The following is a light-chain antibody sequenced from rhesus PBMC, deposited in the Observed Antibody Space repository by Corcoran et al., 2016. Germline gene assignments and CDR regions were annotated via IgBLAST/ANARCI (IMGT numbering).Light chain of an antibody. Sequence: DIVMTQTPLSLPVTPGEPASISCRSSQSLLDSEDGNTYLDWYLQQPGRSPQLLIYEVSNRASGVPDRFSGSGSDTYFTLKIRRVEAEDVGVYYCMQGIEFPFTFGPGTKLEIK. CDR3: MQGIEFPFT. J-gene: IGKJ3*01. CDR2: EVS. CDR1: QSLLDSEDGNTY. V-gene: IGKV2-104*02.